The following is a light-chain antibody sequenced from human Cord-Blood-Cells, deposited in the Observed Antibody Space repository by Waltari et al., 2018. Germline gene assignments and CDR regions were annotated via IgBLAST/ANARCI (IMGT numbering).Light chain of an antibody. J-gene: IGKJ1*01. Sequence: EIVLTQSPGTLSLSPGERATLSCRASQSVSSIYLAWYQQKPGHAPRLLIYGASSRATGIPDRFSSSGSGTNFTLTISRLEPEDFAVYYCQQYGSSPRTFGQGTKVEIK. CDR1: QSVSSIY. V-gene: IGKV3-20*01. CDR3: QQYGSSPRT. CDR2: GAS.